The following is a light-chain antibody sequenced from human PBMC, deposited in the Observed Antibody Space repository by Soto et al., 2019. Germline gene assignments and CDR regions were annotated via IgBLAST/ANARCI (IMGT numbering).Light chain of an antibody. Sequence: EIVLTQSQGTLSLSPGERATLSCRASQSVSNNYLAWYQQKPGPAPRLLIYGAANRATGIPDRLSGSGTGTAFTITISRREADDFAVYYCQQYGSSGTFGQGTKVEIK. J-gene: IGKJ1*01. CDR1: QSVSNNY. CDR2: GAA. V-gene: IGKV3-20*01. CDR3: QQYGSSGT.